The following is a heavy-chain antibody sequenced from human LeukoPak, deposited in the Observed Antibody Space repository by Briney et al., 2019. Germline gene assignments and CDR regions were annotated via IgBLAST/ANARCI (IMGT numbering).Heavy chain of an antibody. CDR3: ARHPPPEELRDAFDI. CDR1: VGSISSYY. V-gene: IGHV4-59*08. J-gene: IGHJ3*02. CDR2: IYYSGST. Sequence: SETLSLTCTVAVGSISSYYWRWIRQPPGKGLEWIGYIYYSGSTNYNPSLKSRVTISVDTSKNQFSLKLSSVTAADTAVYYCARHPPPEELRDAFDIWGQGTMVTVSS. D-gene: IGHD1-14*01.